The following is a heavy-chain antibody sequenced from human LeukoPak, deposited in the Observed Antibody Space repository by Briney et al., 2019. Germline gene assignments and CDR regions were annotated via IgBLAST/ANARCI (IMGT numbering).Heavy chain of an antibody. V-gene: IGHV4-59*12. CDR2: IYYSGST. J-gene: IGHJ4*02. Sequence: SETLSLTCTVSGGSISSYYWSWIRQPPGKGLEWIGYIYYSGSTNYNPSLKSRVTISVDTSKNQFSLKLSSVTAADTAVYYCARLGILTGQPLNDYWGQGTLVTVSS. CDR3: ARLGILTGQPLNDY. D-gene: IGHD3-9*01. CDR1: GGSISSYY.